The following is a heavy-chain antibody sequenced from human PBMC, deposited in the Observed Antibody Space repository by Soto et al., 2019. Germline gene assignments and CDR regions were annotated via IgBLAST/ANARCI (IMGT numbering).Heavy chain of an antibody. CDR1: GGSISRGGYY. V-gene: IGHV4-31*03. D-gene: IGHD1-26*01. Sequence: SETLSLTCTVSGGSISRGGYYWSWIRQHPGKGPEWIGYIYYSGSTYYNPSLKSRVTISVDTSKNQFSLKLSSVTAADTAVYYCARGVGATSLATYYYYYGMDVWGQGTTVTVSS. J-gene: IGHJ6*02. CDR3: ARGVGATSLATYYYYYGMDV. CDR2: IYYSGST.